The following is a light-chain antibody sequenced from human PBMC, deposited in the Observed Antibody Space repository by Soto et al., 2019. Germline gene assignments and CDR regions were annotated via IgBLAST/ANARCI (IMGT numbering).Light chain of an antibody. V-gene: IGKV1-33*01. Sequence: IQMTQSPSSLSASVEGRVTSTFQATQDIRKYLNWYQQKPGKAPKLLIYDASSLETGVPSRFSGSGSGTDFTLTISSLQPEDFATYCCQQYDNLPLIFGQGTRLEIK. CDR1: QDIRKY. CDR2: DAS. CDR3: QQYDNLPLI. J-gene: IGKJ5*01.